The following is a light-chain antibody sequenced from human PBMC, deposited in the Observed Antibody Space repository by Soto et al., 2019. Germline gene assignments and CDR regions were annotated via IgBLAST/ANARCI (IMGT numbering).Light chain of an antibody. Sequence: DIVMTQSPDSLAVSLGERATINCKSSQSILSSSNNKNSLAWFQQQPGQPPKLLIYWASTRESGVPDRFSGSGSGTDFTLPCSSLQAEDVAVYYCQQYSSSFGTFGQGTRLEIK. CDR3: QQYSSSFGT. J-gene: IGKJ5*01. CDR2: WAS. CDR1: QSILSSSNNKNS. V-gene: IGKV4-1*01.